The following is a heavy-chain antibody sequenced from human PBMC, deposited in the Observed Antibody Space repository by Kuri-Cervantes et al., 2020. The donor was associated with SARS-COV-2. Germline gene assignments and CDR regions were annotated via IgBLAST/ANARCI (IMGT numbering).Heavy chain of an antibody. J-gene: IGHJ3*02. CDR2: INWNGGST. Sequence: GESLKISCAASGFTFDDYGMSWVRQAPGKGLEWVSGINWNGGSTGYADSVKGRFTISRDNAKNSLYLQMNSLRAEDTALYHCARAPQWVAGDDAFDIWGQGTMVTVSS. D-gene: IGHD6-19*01. CDR3: ARAPQWVAGDDAFDI. CDR1: GFTFDDYG. V-gene: IGHV3-20*01.